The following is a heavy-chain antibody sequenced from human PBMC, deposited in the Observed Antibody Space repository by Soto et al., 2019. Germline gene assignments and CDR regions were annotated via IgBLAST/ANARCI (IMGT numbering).Heavy chain of an antibody. CDR2: ITGSDDNP. CDR3: ARDSIAAAGTDYGMDV. V-gene: IGHV3-23*01. J-gene: IGHJ6*02. CDR1: GFTFSIYA. D-gene: IGHD6-13*01. Sequence: AGGSLGLSCEASGFTFSIYAMSWVRQGPGKGLEWVSHITGSDDNPYYADSVKGRVTMTRDTSISTAYMELSRLRSDDTAVYYCARDSIAAAGTDYGMDVWGQGTTVTVSS.